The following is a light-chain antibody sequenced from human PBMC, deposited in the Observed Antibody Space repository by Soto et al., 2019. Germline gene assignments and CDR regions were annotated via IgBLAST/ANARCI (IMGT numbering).Light chain of an antibody. V-gene: IGKV3-11*01. CDR2: DAS. CDR1: QSISSY. CDR3: QVRTNWSIA. Sequence: EVVLTQSPDTLSLPPGERATLPCRASQSISSYLAWYKPKTGQATRILIYDASNRDTGIPARVSGTGSGTDFTLTINNLQPEEFAVYYCQVRTNWSIAFGRGTRLEIK. J-gene: IGKJ5*01.